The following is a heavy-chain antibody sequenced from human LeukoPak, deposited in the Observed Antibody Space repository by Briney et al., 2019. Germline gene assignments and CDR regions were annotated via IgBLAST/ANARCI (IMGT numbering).Heavy chain of an antibody. D-gene: IGHD3-3*01. CDR2: IYTRGST. CDR3: ARGYDFWSGRFGGAFDI. CDR1: GGSISSCY. V-gene: IGHV4-4*09. Sequence: TSETLSLTCTVSGGSISSCYWSWIRQPPGKGLEWIGYIYTRGSTNYSPSLKSRVTISVDTSKNQCSLKLSSVTAADTAVYYCARGYDFWSGRFGGAFDIWGQGTMVTVSS. J-gene: IGHJ3*02.